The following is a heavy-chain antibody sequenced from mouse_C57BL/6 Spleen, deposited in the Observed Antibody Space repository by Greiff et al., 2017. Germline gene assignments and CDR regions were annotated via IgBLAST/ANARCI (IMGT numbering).Heavy chain of an antibody. J-gene: IGHJ4*01. D-gene: IGHD2-2*01. Sequence: EVQLQQSGPELVKPGASVKISCKASGYTFTDYYMNWVKQSHGKSLEWIGDINPNNGGTSYNQKFKGKATLTVDKSSSTAYMELRSLTSEDSAVYYCARRGSTMVKGYAMDYWGQGTSVTVSS. CDR1: GYTFTDYY. V-gene: IGHV1-26*01. CDR2: INPNNGGT. CDR3: ARRGSTMVKGYAMDY.